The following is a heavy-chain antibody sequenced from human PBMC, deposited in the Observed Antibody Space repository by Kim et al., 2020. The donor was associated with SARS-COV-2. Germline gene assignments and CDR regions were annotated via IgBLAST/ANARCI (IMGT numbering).Heavy chain of an antibody. Sequence: ASVKVSCKASGYTFTGYYMHWVRQAPGQGLEWMGWINPNSGGTNYAQKFQGRVTMTRDTTISTAYMELSRLRSDDTAVYYCAVSSGGTYGMDVWGQGTTVTVSS. CDR1: GYTFTGYY. CDR2: INPNSGGT. V-gene: IGHV1-2*02. J-gene: IGHJ6*02. CDR3: AVSSGGTYGMDV. D-gene: IGHD6-19*01.